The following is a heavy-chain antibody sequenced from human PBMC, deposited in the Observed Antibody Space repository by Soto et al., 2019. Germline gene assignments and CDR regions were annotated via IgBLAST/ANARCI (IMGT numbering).Heavy chain of an antibody. Sequence: GGSLRLSCAASGFTFSNYWLHWVRQVTGEGLVWVSSINSDVSRSWWAGSVRGRIAMSRDDAGKLVCLHMNSLSAEAAAVGCCRTTFEYWGQGTLVTRSS. CDR2: INSDVSRS. V-gene: IGHV3-74*01. CDR3: RTTFEY. D-gene: IGHD1-1*01. CDR1: GFTFSNYW. J-gene: IGHJ1*01.